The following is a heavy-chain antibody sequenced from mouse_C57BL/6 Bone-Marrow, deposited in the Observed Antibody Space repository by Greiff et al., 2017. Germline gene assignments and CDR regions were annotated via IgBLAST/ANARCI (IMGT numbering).Heavy chain of an antibody. CDR1: GYTFTSYW. Sequence: QVQLQQSGAELVRPGTSVKLSCKASGYTFTSYWRHWGKQRPGQGLEWIGVIDPSDSYTNYNQKFKGKATLTVDTSSSTAYMQLSSLTSEDSAVYYCARSGGRRRYFDYWGQGTTLTVSS. CDR2: IDPSDSYT. J-gene: IGHJ2*01. D-gene: IGHD3-1*01. V-gene: IGHV1-59*01. CDR3: ARSGGRRRYFDY.